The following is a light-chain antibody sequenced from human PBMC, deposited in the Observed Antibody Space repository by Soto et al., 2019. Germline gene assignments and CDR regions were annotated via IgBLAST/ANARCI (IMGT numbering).Light chain of an antibody. CDR2: AVS. CDR3: QQYNSYSWT. CDR1: HYISNY. J-gene: IGKJ1*01. V-gene: IGKV1-16*02. Sequence: DIQMTQSPSSLSASVGDTVTITCRASHYISNYLAWFQQKPGKAPRSLMYAVSYLQSGVPSKFSGSGSGTEFNLTISSLQTEYFATYYCQQYNSYSWTFGQGTKVDLK.